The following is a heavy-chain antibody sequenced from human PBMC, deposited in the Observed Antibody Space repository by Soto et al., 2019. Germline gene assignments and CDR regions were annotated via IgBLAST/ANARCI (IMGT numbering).Heavy chain of an antibody. CDR3: ARDSRYSSTSYGMDV. CDR1: GYTFNSYG. Sequence: ASVKVSRKASGYTFNSYGISWLRQAPGQALEWMGWISAYNCNTNYAQKLEGRVTMTTDTYTSTAYMELRSLRSDDTAVYYCARDSRYSSTSYGMDVWGQGTTVTVSS. CDR2: ISAYNCNT. V-gene: IGHV1-18*04. J-gene: IGHJ6*02. D-gene: IGHD6-13*01.